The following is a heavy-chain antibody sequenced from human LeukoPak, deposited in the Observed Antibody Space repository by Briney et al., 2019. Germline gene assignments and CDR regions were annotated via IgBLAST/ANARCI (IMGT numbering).Heavy chain of an antibody. J-gene: IGHJ6*02. CDR1: GFTFSSYS. CDR3: AKSYYYGMDV. Sequence: GGSLRLSCAASGFTFSSYSMNWVRQAPGKGLEWVSYISSSSSTIYYADSVKGRFTISRDNAKNSLYLQMNSLRAEDTAVYYCAKSYYYGMDVWGRGTTVTVSS. CDR2: ISSSSSTI. V-gene: IGHV3-48*04.